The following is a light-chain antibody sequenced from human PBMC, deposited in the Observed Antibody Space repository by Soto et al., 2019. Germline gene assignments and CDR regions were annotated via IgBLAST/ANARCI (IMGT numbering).Light chain of an antibody. Sequence: QSVLTQPASVSWSPGQSITMSCTGTTSDVGGYNYVSWYQQHPGKVPKLLIHEVSNRPSGVSNRFSGSKSGNTASLTISGLQAEDEADYYCLSKTSSISYVFGTGTKSPS. V-gene: IGLV2-14*01. J-gene: IGLJ1*01. CDR3: LSKTSSISYV. CDR2: EVS. CDR1: TSDVGGYNY.